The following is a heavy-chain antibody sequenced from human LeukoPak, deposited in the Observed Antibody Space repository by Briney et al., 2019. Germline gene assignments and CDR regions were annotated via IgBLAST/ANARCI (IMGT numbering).Heavy chain of an antibody. J-gene: IGHJ2*01. CDR3: ARRYFDL. CDR2: IKEDGSKT. V-gene: IGHV3-7*01. Sequence: GGSLRLSCAASGFTFSSYWMQWVRQAAWKGLEWVANIKEDGSKTNYVDSVKGRFTISRDNVKNSLYLQMNSLGAEDTAVYYCARRYFDLWGRGTLVTVSS. CDR1: GFTFSSYW.